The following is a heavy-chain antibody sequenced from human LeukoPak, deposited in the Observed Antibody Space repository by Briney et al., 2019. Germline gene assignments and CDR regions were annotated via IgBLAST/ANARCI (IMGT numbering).Heavy chain of an antibody. D-gene: IGHD5-12*01. CDR2: ISGSGDST. CDR1: GFTFSSYA. V-gene: IGHV3-23*01. CDR3: ARVGYSGYDYDY. Sequence: GGSLRLSCVASGFTFSSYAMSWVCQAPGKGLEWVSVISGSGDSTYYADSVEGRCTSSRDNSKDALYLQMNSLRAEDTAVYYCARVGYSGYDYDYWGQGTLVTVSS. J-gene: IGHJ4*02.